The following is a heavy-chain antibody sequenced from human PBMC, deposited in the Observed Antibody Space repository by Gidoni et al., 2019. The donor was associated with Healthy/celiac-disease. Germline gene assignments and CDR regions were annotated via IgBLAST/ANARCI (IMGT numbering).Heavy chain of an antibody. J-gene: IGHJ4*02. D-gene: IGHD5-18*01. CDR3: ARHVLETARYFDY. V-gene: IGHV4-39*01. CDR1: GGSISSSSYY. Sequence: QLQLQESGPGLVTPSETLPLTCTVPGGSISSSSYYRGWIRQPPGKGLEWIGSIYYSGSTYYNPYLKSRVTISVDTSKNQFSLKLSSVTAADTAVYYCARHVLETARYFDYWGQGTLVTVSS. CDR2: IYYSGST.